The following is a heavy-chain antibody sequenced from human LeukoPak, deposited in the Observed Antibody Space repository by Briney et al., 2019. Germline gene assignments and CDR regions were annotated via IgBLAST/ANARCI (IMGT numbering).Heavy chain of an antibody. Sequence: GGSLRLSCAVSGFTFSSSWMHWVRQAPGKGLEWVSAISATGGSTYYADSVKGRFTISRDNSKNTLYLQINTLRAEDTAVYYCANRPLDYWGQGTLVTVSS. CDR1: GFTFSSSW. J-gene: IGHJ4*02. V-gene: IGHV3-23*01. CDR3: ANRPLDY. CDR2: ISATGGST.